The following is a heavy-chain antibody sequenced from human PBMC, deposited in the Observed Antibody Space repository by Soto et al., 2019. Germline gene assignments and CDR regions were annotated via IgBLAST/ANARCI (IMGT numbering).Heavy chain of an antibody. CDR2: ISFDDKNK. CDR3: ARAFNYGMGG. J-gene: IGHJ6*02. V-gene: IGHV3-30*04. CDR1: GFTFSNAP. Sequence: QVQLVESGGGVVQPGTSLRLSCAASGFTFSNAPMHWVRQAPGKGLEWVTLISFDDKNKYYADYVWGRFTISRDRSKSTLYLEMSSLRVEDTAVYRCARAFNYGMGGWGQGTTVTVSS.